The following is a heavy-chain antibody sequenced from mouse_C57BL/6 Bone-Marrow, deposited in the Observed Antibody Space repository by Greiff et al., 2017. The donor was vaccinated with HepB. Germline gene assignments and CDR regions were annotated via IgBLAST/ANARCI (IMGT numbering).Heavy chain of an antibody. J-gene: IGHJ1*03. V-gene: IGHV5-6*01. CDR1: GFTFSSYG. Sequence: EVKLMESGGDLVKPGGSLKLSCAASGFTFSSYGMSWVRQTPDKRLEWVATISSGGSYTYYPDSVKGRFTISRDNAKNTLYLQMSSLKSEDTAMYYCARRSSNYMLWYFDVWGTGTTVTVSS. CDR2: ISSGGSYT. CDR3: ARRSSNYMLWYFDV. D-gene: IGHD2-5*01.